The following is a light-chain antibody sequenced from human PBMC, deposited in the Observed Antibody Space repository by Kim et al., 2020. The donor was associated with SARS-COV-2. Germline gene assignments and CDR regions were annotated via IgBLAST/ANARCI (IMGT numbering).Light chain of an antibody. CDR1: SSDVGSYNL. CDR2: EVS. Sequence: QSALTQPASVSGSPGQSITISCTGTSSDVGSYNLVSWYQQHPGKAPKLMIYEVSKRPSGVSNRFSGSKSGNTASLTISGLQAEDEADYYCCSCAGSSPWVFGGGTQLTVL. J-gene: IGLJ3*02. CDR3: CSCAGSSPWV. V-gene: IGLV2-23*02.